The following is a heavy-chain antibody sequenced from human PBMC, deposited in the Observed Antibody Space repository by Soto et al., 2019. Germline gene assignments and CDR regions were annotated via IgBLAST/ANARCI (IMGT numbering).Heavy chain of an antibody. CDR2: INHIGSN. CDR1: GGSVSGYY. J-gene: IGHJ4*02. V-gene: IGHV4-34*01. Sequence: TLSLTSAVSGGSVSGYYLSRIRQPPGKVLEWIGEINHIGSNNYNPCLKSRVTISVDTSKNQFSMKLSSVTAADTPAYYCARDWTGYYGSGAYYFDYWGQGTLVPVYS. D-gene: IGHD3-10*01. CDR3: ARDWTGYYGSGAYYFDY.